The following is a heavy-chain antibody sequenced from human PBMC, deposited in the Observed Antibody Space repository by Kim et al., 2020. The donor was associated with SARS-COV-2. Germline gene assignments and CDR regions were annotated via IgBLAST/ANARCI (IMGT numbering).Heavy chain of an antibody. CDR3: ARVLFHYYDSSGYDAFDI. V-gene: IGHV3-30*04. Sequence: GGSLRLSCAASGFTFSSYAMHWVRQAPGKGLEWVAVISYDGSNKYYADSVKGRFTISRDNSKNTLYLQMNSLRAEDTAVYYCARVLFHYYDSSGYDAFDIWGQGTMVTVSS. CDR1: GFTFSSYA. CDR2: ISYDGSNK. D-gene: IGHD3-22*01. J-gene: IGHJ3*02.